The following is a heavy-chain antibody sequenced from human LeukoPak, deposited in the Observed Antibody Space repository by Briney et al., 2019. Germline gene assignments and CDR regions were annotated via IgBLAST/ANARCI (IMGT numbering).Heavy chain of an antibody. CDR1: GGSFSGYY. D-gene: IGHD2-2*01. Sequence: SETLSLTCAVYGGSFSGYYWSWIRQPPGKGLEWIGEINHSGSTNYNPSLKSRVTISVDTSKNQFPLKLSSVTAADTAVYYCARSVIVVVPAAIPGYFDYWGQGTLVTVSS. J-gene: IGHJ4*02. CDR3: ARSVIVVVPAAIPGYFDY. V-gene: IGHV4-34*01. CDR2: INHSGST.